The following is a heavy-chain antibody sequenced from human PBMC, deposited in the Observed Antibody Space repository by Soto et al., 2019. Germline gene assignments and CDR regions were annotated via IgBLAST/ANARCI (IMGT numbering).Heavy chain of an antibody. CDR1: GGSFSGYY. D-gene: IGHD1-26*01. V-gene: IGHV4-34*01. J-gene: IGHJ5*02. Sequence: QVQLQQWGAGLLKPSETLSLTCAVYGGSFSGYYWSWILQPPGKGLEWIGEINHSGSTNYNPSLKSRVTISVDTSKNQFSLKLSSVTAADTAVYYCARDRGSYRSWFDPWGQGTLVTVSS. CDR3: ARDRGSYRSWFDP. CDR2: INHSGST.